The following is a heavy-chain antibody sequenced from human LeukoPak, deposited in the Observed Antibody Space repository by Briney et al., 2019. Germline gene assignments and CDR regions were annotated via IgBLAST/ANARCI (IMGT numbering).Heavy chain of an antibody. V-gene: IGHV3-30*18. CDR3: AKDPGDEYYFDY. J-gene: IGHJ4*02. CDR1: GFTFSSYG. CDR2: ISYDGSNK. Sequence: GGSLRLSCAASGFTFSSYGMHWVRQAPGKGLEWVAVISYDGSNKYYADSVKGQFTISRDNSKNTLYLQMNSLRAEDTAVYYCAKDPGDEYYFDYWGQGTLVTVSS. D-gene: IGHD3-10*01.